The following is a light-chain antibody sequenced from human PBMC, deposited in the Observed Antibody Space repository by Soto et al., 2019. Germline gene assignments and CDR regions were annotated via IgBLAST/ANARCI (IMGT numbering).Light chain of an antibody. V-gene: IGKV3-11*01. CDR3: QQRSNWLFT. CDR2: DAY. CDR1: QSVSSY. Sequence: EIVLTQSPATLSLSPGERATLSCRASQSVSSYLAWYQQKPGQAPRLLIYDAYNRATGIPARFSGSGSGTDFTLTISSLEPEDFAVYYCQQRSNWLFTFGPGTKVDIK. J-gene: IGKJ3*01.